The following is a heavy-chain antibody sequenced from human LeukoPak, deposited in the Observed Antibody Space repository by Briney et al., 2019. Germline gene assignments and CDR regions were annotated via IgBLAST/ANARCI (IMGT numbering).Heavy chain of an antibody. V-gene: IGHV3-9*01. CDR3: AKDMGSGSSVRYYYYYYGMDV. J-gene: IGHJ6*02. CDR1: GFTFDDYA. Sequence: SLRLSCAASGFTFDDYAMHWVRQAPGKGLEWVSGISWNSGSIGYADSVKGRFTISRDNAKNSLYLQMNSLRAEDTALYYCAKDMGSGSSVRYYYYYYGMDVWGQGTTVTVSS. CDR2: ISWNSGSI. D-gene: IGHD3-10*01.